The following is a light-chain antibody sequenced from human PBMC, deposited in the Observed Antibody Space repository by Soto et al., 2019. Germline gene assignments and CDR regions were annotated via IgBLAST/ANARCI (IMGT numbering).Light chain of an antibody. CDR3: QQYASSPFT. V-gene: IGKV3-20*01. CDR2: GAS. Sequence: EIVLTQSPGTLSLSPGERATLSCRASRSVTSTYLGWYQQKPGQAPRLLIYGASSRATGIPDRFSGSGSGTDFTLTVSRLEPEDFALYYCQQYASSPFTFGQATKLEI. CDR1: RSVTSTY. J-gene: IGKJ2*01.